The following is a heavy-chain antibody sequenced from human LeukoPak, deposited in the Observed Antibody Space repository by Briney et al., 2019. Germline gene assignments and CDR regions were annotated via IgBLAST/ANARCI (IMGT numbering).Heavy chain of an antibody. D-gene: IGHD2-2*01. CDR2: ISSSGSTI. CDR1: GLTFSSYE. V-gene: IGHV3-48*03. J-gene: IGHJ4*02. CDR3: ASSQVGYFDY. Sequence: SGGSLRLSCAASGLTFSSYEMNWVRQAPGKGLEWVSYISSSGSTIYYADSVKGRFTISRDNAKNSLYLQMNSLRAEDTAVYYCASSQVGYFDYWGQGTLVTVSS.